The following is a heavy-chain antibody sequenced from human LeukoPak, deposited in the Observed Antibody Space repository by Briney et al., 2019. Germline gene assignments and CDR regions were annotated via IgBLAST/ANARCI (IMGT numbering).Heavy chain of an antibody. V-gene: IGHV3-30*02. CDR2: IRYDGSNK. CDR3: AKGGYYYYYYMDV. J-gene: IGHJ6*03. CDR1: RFTFSSYG. Sequence: GGSLRLSCAASRFTFSSYGMHWVRQAPGKGLEWVAFIRYDGSNKYYADSVKGRFTISRDNSKNTLYLQMKSLRAEDTAVYYCAKGGYYYYYYMDVWGKGTTVTVSS.